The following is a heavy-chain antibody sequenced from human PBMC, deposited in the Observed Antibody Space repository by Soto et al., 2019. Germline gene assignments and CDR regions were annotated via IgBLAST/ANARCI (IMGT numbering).Heavy chain of an antibody. V-gene: IGHV1-69*01. D-gene: IGHD5-18*01. CDR2: IIPIFGTA. Sequence: QVQLVQSGAEVKKPGSSVKVACKASGGTVSSYAISWVRQAPGQGLEWMGGIIPIFGTANYAQKVQGRVTITADESTSTAYMERSSLRSEDTAVYYCARDRRDIPLWSRFDYWGQGTLVTVSS. J-gene: IGHJ4*02. CDR3: ARDRRDIPLWSRFDY. CDR1: GGTVSSYA.